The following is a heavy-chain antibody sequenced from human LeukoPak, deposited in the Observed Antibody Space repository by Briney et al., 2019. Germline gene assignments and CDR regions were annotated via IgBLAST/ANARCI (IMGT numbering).Heavy chain of an antibody. Sequence: GGSLRLSCAASGFTFSSYAMSWVRQAPGKGLEWISAISGSGGSTYYADSVKGRFTIARDNSKNTLYLQMNSLRAEDTAVYYCAKTMVRVSPRYDYWGQGTLVTVSS. D-gene: IGHD3-10*01. CDR3: AKTMVRVSPRYDY. V-gene: IGHV3-23*01. CDR1: GFTFSSYA. CDR2: ISGSGGST. J-gene: IGHJ4*02.